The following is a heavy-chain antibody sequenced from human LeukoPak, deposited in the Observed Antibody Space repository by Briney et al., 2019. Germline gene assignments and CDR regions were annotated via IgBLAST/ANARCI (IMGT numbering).Heavy chain of an antibody. CDR1: GFTFDDYG. CDR3: ARDGGYSYGHGSDY. J-gene: IGHJ4*02. Sequence: PGGSLRLSCAASGFTFDDYGMSWVRQAPGKGLEWVSGINWNGGSTGYADSVKGRFTISRDNAKNSLYLQMNSLRAEDTALYYCARDGGYSYGHGSDYWGQGTLVTVSS. CDR2: INWNGGST. D-gene: IGHD5-18*01. V-gene: IGHV3-20*04.